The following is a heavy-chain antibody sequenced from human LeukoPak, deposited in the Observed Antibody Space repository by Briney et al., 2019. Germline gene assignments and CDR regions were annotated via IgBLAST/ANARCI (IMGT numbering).Heavy chain of an antibody. CDR1: GYTFTSYY. D-gene: IGHD2-21*01. Sequence: ASVKVSCKASGYTFTSYYMHWVRQAPGQGLEWMGIINPSGGSTSYPQKFQGRVTMTRNTSISTAYMELSSLRSEDTAVYYCAREGDVIDYWSQGTLVTVSS. V-gene: IGHV1-46*01. CDR3: AREGDVIDY. J-gene: IGHJ4*02. CDR2: INPSGGST.